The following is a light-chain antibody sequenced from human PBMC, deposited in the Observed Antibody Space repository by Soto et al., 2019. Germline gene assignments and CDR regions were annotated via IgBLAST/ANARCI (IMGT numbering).Light chain of an antibody. CDR3: QVWDSSGDHVV. J-gene: IGLJ2*01. CDR2: YES. Sequence: SYELTQPPSVSVAPGKTARITCGGNNIGSKFVHWYQQKPGQAPVMVIYYESDRPSGIPERFSGSNSGNTATLTISRVEAGDKADYYCQVWDSSGDHVVFGRGTKLTVL. CDR1: NIGSKF. V-gene: IGLV3-21*04.